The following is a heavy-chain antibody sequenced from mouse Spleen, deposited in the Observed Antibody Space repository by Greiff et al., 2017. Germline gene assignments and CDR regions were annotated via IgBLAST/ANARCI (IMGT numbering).Heavy chain of an antibody. CDR2: IDPETGGT. D-gene: IGHD2-1*01. CDR1: GYTFTDYE. Sequence: VQLQQSGAELVRPGASVTLSCKASGYTFTDYEMHWVKQTPVHGLEWIGAIDPETGGTAYNQKFKGKAILTADKSSSTAYMELRSLTSEDSAVYYYQGYGNYEAWFAYWGQGTLVTVSA. J-gene: IGHJ3*01. V-gene: IGHV1-15*01. CDR3: QGYGNYEAWFAY.